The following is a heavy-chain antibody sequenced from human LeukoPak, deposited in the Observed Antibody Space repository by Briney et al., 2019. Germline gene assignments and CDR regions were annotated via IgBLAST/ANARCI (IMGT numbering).Heavy chain of an antibody. V-gene: IGHV3-48*03. Sequence: GGSLRLSRAASGFTFSSFAMNWVRRAPGKGLEWVSYISSAASTRYYADSVKGRFTISRDNAKNSLYLQMNSLRGEDTAVYYCARDVSYYGGDWFDPWGQGTLVTVSS. CDR1: GFTFSSFA. D-gene: IGHD4-23*01. J-gene: IGHJ5*02. CDR2: ISSAASTR. CDR3: ARDVSYYGGDWFDP.